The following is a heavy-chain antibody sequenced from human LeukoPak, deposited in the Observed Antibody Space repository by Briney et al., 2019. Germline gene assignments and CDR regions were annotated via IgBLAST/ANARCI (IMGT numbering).Heavy chain of an antibody. CDR1: GFTFSNYW. V-gene: IGHV3-7*01. Sequence: GGSLRLSCAASGFTFSNYWMTWVRQAPGKGLELVANIKQDGSEKYYVDSVKGRFTISRDNGKNSLYLQMNSLRAEDTAVYYCARNQRRLDYWGQGTLVTVSS. CDR3: ARNQRRLDY. J-gene: IGHJ4*02. CDR2: IKQDGSEK. D-gene: IGHD1-14*01.